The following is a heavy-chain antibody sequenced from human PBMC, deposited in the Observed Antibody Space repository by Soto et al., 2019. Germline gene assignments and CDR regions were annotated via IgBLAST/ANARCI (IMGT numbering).Heavy chain of an antibody. CDR3: ARDIPRMGHNWFDP. CDR1: GGTFSSYT. V-gene: IGHV1-69*08. J-gene: IGHJ5*02. D-gene: IGHD1-26*01. Sequence: QVQLVQSGAEVKKPGSSVKVSCKASGGTFSSYTISWVRQAPGQGLEWMGRIIPILGIANYAQKFQGRVTITADKTTSTAYMELSSLRSEDTAVYYCARDIPRMGHNWFDPWGQGTLVTVSS. CDR2: IIPILGIA.